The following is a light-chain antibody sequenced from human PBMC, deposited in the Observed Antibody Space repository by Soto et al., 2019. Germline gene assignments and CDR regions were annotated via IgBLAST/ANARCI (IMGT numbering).Light chain of an antibody. CDR2: EVS. J-gene: IGLJ2*01. V-gene: IGLV2-14*01. CDR3: SSSTNTSTLVI. CDR1: TSDLGRYKF. Sequence: QSALTQPASVSGSPGQSITLSCTGTTSDLGRYKFVSWYRQYPGKAPRLMMYEVSNRPSGVSNRFSGSKSGNTASLTISGLQAEDEAIYYCSSSTNTSTLVIFGGGTKLTVL.